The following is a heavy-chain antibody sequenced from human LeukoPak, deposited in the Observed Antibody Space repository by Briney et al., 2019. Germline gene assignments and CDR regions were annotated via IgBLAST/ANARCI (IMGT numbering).Heavy chain of an antibody. CDR1: GFTFSSYA. J-gene: IGHJ4*02. D-gene: IGHD6-6*01. Sequence: GSLRLSCAASGFTFSSYAMSWVRQAPGKGLVWVSAISGSGGSTYYADSVKGRFTVSRDNAKNSLYLQMNSLRAEDTAVYYCARGGAARPDYWGQGTLVTVSS. CDR3: ARGGAARPDY. V-gene: IGHV3-23*01. CDR2: ISGSGGST.